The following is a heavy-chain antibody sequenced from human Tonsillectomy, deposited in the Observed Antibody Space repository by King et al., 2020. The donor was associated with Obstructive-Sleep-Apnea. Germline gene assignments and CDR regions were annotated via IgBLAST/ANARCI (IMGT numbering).Heavy chain of an antibody. CDR1: GFTFSSYS. D-gene: IGHD6-6*01. J-gene: IGHJ4*02. V-gene: IGHV3-21*01. CDR2: ISSSSSYI. Sequence: VQLVESGGGLVKPGGSLRLSCAASGFTFSSYSMNWVRQAPGKGLEWVSSISSSSSYIYYADSVKGRFTISRANAKNSLYLQMNSLRAEDTAVYYCARAGSSSRYFDYWGQGTLVTVSS. CDR3: ARAGSSSRYFDY.